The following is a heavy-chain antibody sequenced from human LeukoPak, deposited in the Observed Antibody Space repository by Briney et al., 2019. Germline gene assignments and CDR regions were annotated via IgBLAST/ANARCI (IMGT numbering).Heavy chain of an antibody. V-gene: IGHV3-7*03. Sequence: GGSLRLSCAASGFTFGSSWMIWVRQAPGEGLEWVANINHRGSDQRYVDSVKGRFTISRDNTKNSLYLQMNGLRAEDTAVYYCARGIVVSPAATYSWFDPRGQGTLVIVSS. D-gene: IGHD2-2*01. CDR1: GFTFGSSW. CDR3: ARGIVVSPAATYSWFDP. CDR2: INHRGSDQ. J-gene: IGHJ5*02.